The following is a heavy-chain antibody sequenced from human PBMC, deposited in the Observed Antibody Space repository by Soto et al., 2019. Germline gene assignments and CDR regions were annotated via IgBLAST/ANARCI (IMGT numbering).Heavy chain of an antibody. J-gene: IGHJ4*02. CDR1: GGSFSGYY. D-gene: IGHD3-9*01. CDR2: INHSGST. V-gene: IGHV4-34*01. CDR3: ARESRKQVFRYCD. Sequence: QVQLQQWGAGLLKPSETLSLTCAVYGGSFSGYYWSWIRQPPGKGLEGIGEINHSGSTNYNPSLKSRVTISVNTPKHQFSLQLSSVTAADTAVYYCARESRKQVFRYCDWGQGTLVTVSS.